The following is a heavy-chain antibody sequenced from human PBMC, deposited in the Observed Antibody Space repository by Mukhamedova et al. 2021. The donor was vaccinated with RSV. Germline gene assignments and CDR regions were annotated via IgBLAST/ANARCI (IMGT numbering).Heavy chain of an antibody. D-gene: IGHD3-22*01. V-gene: IGHV4-61*02. Sequence: SWIRQPAGKGLEWIGRIYTSGSTNYNPSLKSRVTISVDTSKNQFSLKLSSVTAADTAVYYCAREDPYYYDCSDAFDIMGQGTMV. J-gene: IGHJ3*02. CDR3: AREDPYYYDCSDAFDI. CDR2: IYTSGST.